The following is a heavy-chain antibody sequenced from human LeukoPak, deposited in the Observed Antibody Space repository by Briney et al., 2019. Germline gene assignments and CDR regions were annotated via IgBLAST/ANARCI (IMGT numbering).Heavy chain of an antibody. Sequence: SGTLSLTCTVSGDSISGYYWSWIRQPPGKRLEWIGYIYYSGSTNYNPSLKTRVTTSVDTSKNQFSLRLTSVTAADTAVYYCARSLPPAMFPLDYWGQGTLVTVSS. J-gene: IGHJ4*02. D-gene: IGHD2-2*01. V-gene: IGHV4-59*01. CDR1: GDSISGYY. CDR3: ARSLPPAMFPLDY. CDR2: IYYSGST.